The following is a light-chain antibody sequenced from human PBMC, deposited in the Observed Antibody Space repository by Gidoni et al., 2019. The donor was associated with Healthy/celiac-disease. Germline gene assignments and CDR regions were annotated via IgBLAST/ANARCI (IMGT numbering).Light chain of an antibody. V-gene: IGKV1-33*01. CDR3: QQYDNHRLT. Sequence: DIQMTQSPSSLSASVGDRVTITCQASQDISNYLNWYQQKPGKAPKLLIYDASNLATGVPSRFSGSGSGTDFTFTISSLQPEDIATYYCQQYDNHRLTFGGGTKVEIK. CDR2: DAS. CDR1: QDISNY. J-gene: IGKJ4*01.